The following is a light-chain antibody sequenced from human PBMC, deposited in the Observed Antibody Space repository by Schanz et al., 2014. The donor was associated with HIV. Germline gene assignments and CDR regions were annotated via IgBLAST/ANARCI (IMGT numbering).Light chain of an antibody. CDR2: RAS. CDR3: QQYNDGSYT. V-gene: IGKV1-5*03. J-gene: IGKJ2*01. Sequence: DIQMTQSPSTLSTSVGDRVTLTCRASQSISWWLAWYQQKPEKAPKLLISRASDLESGVPSRFSGSASGTEFALTISSLQPDDFATYYCQQYNDGSYTFGQGTKLEIK. CDR1: QSISWW.